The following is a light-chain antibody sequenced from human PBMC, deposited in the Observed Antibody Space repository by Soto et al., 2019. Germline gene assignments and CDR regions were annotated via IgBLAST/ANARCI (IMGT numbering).Light chain of an antibody. J-gene: IGKJ1*01. CDR3: QHYNNWPTWT. CDR2: GAS. V-gene: IGKV3-15*01. Sequence: EIVMTQSPATLSVSPGERATLSCRASQSVSSNLAWYQQKPGQPPRLLIYGASTRATGIPARFIGSGSGTEFTLTISSLQSEDFAVYYCQHYNNWPTWTFGQGTKV. CDR1: QSVSSN.